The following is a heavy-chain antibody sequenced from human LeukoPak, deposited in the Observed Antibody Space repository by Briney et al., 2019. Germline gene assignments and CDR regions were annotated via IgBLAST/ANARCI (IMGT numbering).Heavy chain of an antibody. V-gene: IGHV3-48*01. D-gene: IGHD2-8*01. CDR3: ASLDCTNGVCYGFDP. Sequence: GGSLRLSGAASGFTFSSYSMNWVRQAPGKGLEWVSYISSSSSTIYYADSVKGRFTISRDNAKNSLYLQMNSLRAEDTAVYYCASLDCTNGVCYGFDPWGQGTLVTVSS. CDR2: ISSSSSTI. CDR1: GFTFSSYS. J-gene: IGHJ5*02.